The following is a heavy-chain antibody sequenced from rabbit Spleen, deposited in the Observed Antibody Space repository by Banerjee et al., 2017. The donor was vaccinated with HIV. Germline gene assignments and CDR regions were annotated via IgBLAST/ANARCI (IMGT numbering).Heavy chain of an antibody. Sequence: QSLEESGGDLVKPEGSLTLTCTVSGIDFNSYYLDSMCWVRQAPGKGLEWIACIYTGFSGSTYYASWAKGRFTISKASSTTVTLQMTSLTAADTATYFCAREDVGGSVTLWGQGTLVTVS. D-gene: IGHD1-1*01. CDR3: AREDVGGSVTL. V-gene: IGHV1S40*01. CDR2: IYTGFSGST. CDR1: GIDFNSYYLDS. J-gene: IGHJ6*01.